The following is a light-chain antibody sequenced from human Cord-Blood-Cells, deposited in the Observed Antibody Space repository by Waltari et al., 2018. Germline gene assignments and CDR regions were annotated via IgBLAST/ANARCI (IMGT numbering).Light chain of an antibody. V-gene: IGKV1-39*01. Sequence: DIQMTQSPSSLSASVGDRVTITCRASQSISSYLNWYQQKPGKAPKLLIYAASSLQSGVPSRFSCSGSGTDFTLTISSLQPEDFATYYCQQSYSTLLFGQGTKLEIK. CDR1: QSISSY. CDR2: AAS. CDR3: QQSYSTLL. J-gene: IGKJ2*01.